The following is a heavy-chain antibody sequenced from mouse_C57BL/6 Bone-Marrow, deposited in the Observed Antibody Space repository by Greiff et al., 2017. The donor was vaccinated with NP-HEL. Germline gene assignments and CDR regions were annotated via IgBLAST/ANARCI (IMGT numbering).Heavy chain of an antibody. J-gene: IGHJ2*01. V-gene: IGHV1-15*01. CDR1: GYTFTDYE. D-gene: IGHD2-1*01. CDR3: TRCYYGNYDY. Sequence: QVQLQQSGAELVRPGASVTLSCKASGYTFTDYEMHWVKQTPVHGLEWIGAIDPETGGTAYPQKLQGKAILTADTSSSTAYMELSSLTSEDSAVYYCTRCYYGNYDYWGQGTTVTVSS. CDR2: IDPETGGT.